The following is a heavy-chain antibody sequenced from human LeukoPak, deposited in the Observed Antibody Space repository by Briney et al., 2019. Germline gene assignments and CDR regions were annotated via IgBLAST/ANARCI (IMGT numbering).Heavy chain of an antibody. V-gene: IGHV4-59*12. CDR2: IYYSGST. D-gene: IGHD1-26*01. CDR1: GGSISSYY. J-gene: IGHJ5*02. CDR3: ARDIEIVGATKVGWFDP. Sequence: SETLSLTCSVSGGSISSYYWSWIRQPPGKGLEWIGYIYYSGSTNYNPSLKSRVTISVDTSKNQFFLKLSSVTAADTAVYYCARDIEIVGATKVGWFDPWGQGTLVTVSS.